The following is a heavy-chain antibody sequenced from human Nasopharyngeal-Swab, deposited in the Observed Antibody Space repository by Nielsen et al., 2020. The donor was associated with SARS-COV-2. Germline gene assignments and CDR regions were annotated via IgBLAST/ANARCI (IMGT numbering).Heavy chain of an antibody. D-gene: IGHD3-22*01. CDR1: GFTFSSYG. Sequence: GGSLRLSCAASGFTFSSYGMHWVRQAPGKGLEWVAVIWYDGSNKYYADSVKGRFTISRDNSKNTLYLQMDSLRAEDTAVYYCASPFDYYDSSGYYPWTRDYWGQGTLVTVSS. V-gene: IGHV3-30*02. CDR2: IWYDGSNK. J-gene: IGHJ4*02. CDR3: ASPFDYYDSSGYYPWTRDY.